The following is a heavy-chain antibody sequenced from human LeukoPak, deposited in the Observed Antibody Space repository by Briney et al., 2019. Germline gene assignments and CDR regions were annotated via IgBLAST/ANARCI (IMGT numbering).Heavy chain of an antibody. V-gene: IGHV1-2*02. J-gene: IGHJ6*03. CDR2: INPNSGGT. D-gene: IGHD1-1*01. CDR1: GYTFTGYE. CDR3: ARGSGTTGYYYYYMDV. Sequence: ASAKVSCKASGYTFTGYEMHWVRQSPGQGLEWMGWINPNSGGTNYAQKFQGRVTMTRDTSISTAYMELSRLRSDDTAVYYCARGSGTTGYYYYYMDVWGKGTTVTVSS.